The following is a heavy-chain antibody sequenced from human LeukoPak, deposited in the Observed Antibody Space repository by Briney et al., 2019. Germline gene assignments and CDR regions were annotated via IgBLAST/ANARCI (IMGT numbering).Heavy chain of an antibody. CDR1: GLAFSAYK. CDR3: VVGGSPGY. V-gene: IGHV3-74*01. J-gene: IGHJ4*02. CDR2: ISTDGYTT. D-gene: IGHD2-15*01. Sequence: PGRSLRLSCAASGLAFSAYKMHWVRQAPRKGLVWVSRISTDGYTTDYADFVQGRFTASRDNTKNTWSLEMNSLRAVDTAVYYCVVGGSPGYWGQGTLVTVSS.